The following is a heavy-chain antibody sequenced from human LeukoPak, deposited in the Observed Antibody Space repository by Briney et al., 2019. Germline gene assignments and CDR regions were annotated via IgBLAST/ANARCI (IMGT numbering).Heavy chain of an antibody. CDR1: GFTVSSNY. Sequence: QAGGSLRLSCAASGFTVSSNYMSWVRQAPGKGLEWVSVIYSGGSTYYADSVKGRFTISRDNSKNTLYLQMNSLRAEDTAVYYCARDHILTGQDWFDPWGQGTLVTVSS. CDR3: ARDHILTGQDWFDP. J-gene: IGHJ5*02. V-gene: IGHV3-66*01. CDR2: IYSGGST. D-gene: IGHD3-9*01.